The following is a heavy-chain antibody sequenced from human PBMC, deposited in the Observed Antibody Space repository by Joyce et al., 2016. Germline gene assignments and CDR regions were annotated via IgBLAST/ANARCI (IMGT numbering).Heavy chain of an antibody. Sequence: EVQLVESGGGLVQPGMSLRLSCAASGFTFDNHAMVWVRQDPGKGLEWVSSISWNGNSMGYADSVKGRFTVSRDNAKNSLYLQMSSLRLEDMALYYCVRDRGTSYSSSSGFDFWGQGTLVTVSS. CDR2: ISWNGNSM. CDR1: GFTFDNHA. J-gene: IGHJ4*02. D-gene: IGHD6-6*01. V-gene: IGHV3-9*03. CDR3: VRDRGTSYSSSSGFDF.